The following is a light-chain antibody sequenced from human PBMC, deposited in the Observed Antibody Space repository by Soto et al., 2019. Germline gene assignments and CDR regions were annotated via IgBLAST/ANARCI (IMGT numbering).Light chain of an antibody. CDR1: QSVSSNY. CDR3: QQYGTSPLT. Sequence: ENVLTQSPGTLSLSPGERGTLSCRASQSVSSNYLAWYQQKPGQAPRLLISGASSRATGIPDRFSGSGSGTDFTLTITGLVPEDFEVHYCQQYGTSPLTLGGGTKVDIK. V-gene: IGKV3-20*01. CDR2: GAS. J-gene: IGKJ4*01.